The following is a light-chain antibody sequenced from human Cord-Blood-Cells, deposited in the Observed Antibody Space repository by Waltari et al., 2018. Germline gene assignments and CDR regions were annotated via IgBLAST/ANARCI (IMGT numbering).Light chain of an antibody. Sequence: QSALTQPASVSGSPGQSITISCTGTSSDGGSYNLVSWYQPHPGKAPKLMIYEVSKRPTGVSNRFSGSKSCNTASLTISGLQAEDEADYYCCSYAGSSTFYVFGTGTKVTVL. CDR2: EVS. J-gene: IGLJ1*01. V-gene: IGLV2-23*02. CDR1: SSDGGSYNL. CDR3: CSYAGSSTFYV.